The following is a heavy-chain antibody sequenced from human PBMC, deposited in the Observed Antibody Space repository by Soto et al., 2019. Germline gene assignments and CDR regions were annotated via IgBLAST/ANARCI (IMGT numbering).Heavy chain of an antibody. Sequence: SATLSLSCTVSGGSISSYYWLWIRQPPGKGLEWIGYIYNSGVDYNPSLKSRVTISVDTSKTQFSLRLTSVTAADTALYYCARHPTGFPNWIDPWGQGIMVTVSA. J-gene: IGHJ5*02. V-gene: IGHV4-59*08. CDR2: IYNSGV. CDR3: ARHPTGFPNWIDP. D-gene: IGHD2-15*01. CDR1: GGSISSYY.